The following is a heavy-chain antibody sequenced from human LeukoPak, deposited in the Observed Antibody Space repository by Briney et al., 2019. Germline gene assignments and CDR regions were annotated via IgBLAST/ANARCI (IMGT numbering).Heavy chain of an antibody. Sequence: GESLKISCKGSGYSFTSYWLGWVRQMPGKRLEWMGIIYPGGSDTRYSPSFHGQVTISADKSISTAYLQWSSLKASDTAMYYCARHRAEAGTPFDYWGQGTLVTVSS. V-gene: IGHV5-51*01. D-gene: IGHD6-19*01. CDR3: ARHRAEAGTPFDY. CDR2: IYPGGSDT. J-gene: IGHJ4*02. CDR1: GYSFTSYW.